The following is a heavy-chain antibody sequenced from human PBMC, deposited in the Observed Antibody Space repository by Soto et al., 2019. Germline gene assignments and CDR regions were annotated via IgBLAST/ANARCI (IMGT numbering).Heavy chain of an antibody. CDR1: GYTFTNDF. CDR3: ATRVGSVGVLDY. J-gene: IGHJ4*02. CDR2: INPSGSST. Sequence: GVSVKVFCKASGYTFTNDFMHWVRQAPGQGLEWMGIINPSGSSTTYAQKFQGRVTMTRDTSTSTLYMELRSLRSEDTAVYYCATRVGSVGVLDYWGLGTLVTVSS. D-gene: IGHD1-26*01. V-gene: IGHV1-46*01.